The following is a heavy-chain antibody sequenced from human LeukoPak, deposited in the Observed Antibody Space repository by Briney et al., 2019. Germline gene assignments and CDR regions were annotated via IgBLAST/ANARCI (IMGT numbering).Heavy chain of an antibody. V-gene: IGHV1-69*04. Sequence: SVKVSCKASGVTFSSYSITWVRQAPGQGLEWMGRIIPILGIASYAQKFQGRVTITADKSTSTAYMELSSLRSEDTAVYYCARGASYVILTGYSYFDYWGQGTLVTVSS. CDR2: IIPILGIA. D-gene: IGHD3-9*01. CDR1: GVTFSSYS. CDR3: ARGASYVILTGYSYFDY. J-gene: IGHJ4*02.